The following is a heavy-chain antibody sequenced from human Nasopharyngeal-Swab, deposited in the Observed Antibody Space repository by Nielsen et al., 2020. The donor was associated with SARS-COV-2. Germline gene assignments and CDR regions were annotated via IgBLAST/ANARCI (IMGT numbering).Heavy chain of an antibody. J-gene: IGHJ4*02. CDR3: AKVPSTVTTLPPDY. D-gene: IGHD4-11*01. CDR1: GFTFSDYA. Sequence: GGSLRLSCSASGFTFSDYAVSWVRQAPGKGLEWVSVIGGSGVTTYYAASVKGRFTISRDNSKNTLYLQMNSLRAEDTAVYYCAKVPSTVTTLPPDYWGQGTLVTVSS. V-gene: IGHV3-23*01. CDR2: IGGSGVTT.